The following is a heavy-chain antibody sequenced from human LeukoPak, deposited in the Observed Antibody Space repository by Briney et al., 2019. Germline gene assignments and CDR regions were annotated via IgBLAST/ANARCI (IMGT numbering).Heavy chain of an antibody. Sequence: SVKVSCKPSGGTVSSYAISWVRQAPGQGLEWLGGINRMSGAANYAQKFQGRVTLSVDKSTSTVYMELRSLRSDDTAVYYCASSYVATFDFWGQGTPVSVSS. V-gene: IGHV1-69*06. D-gene: IGHD5-12*01. CDR3: ASSYVATFDF. CDR2: INRMSGAA. CDR1: GGTVSSYA. J-gene: IGHJ4*02.